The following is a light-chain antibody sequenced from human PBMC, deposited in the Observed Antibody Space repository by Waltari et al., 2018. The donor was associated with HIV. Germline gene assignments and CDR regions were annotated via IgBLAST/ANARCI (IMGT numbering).Light chain of an antibody. J-gene: IGKJ4*01. CDR1: QNIDYY. Sequence: EHVLTHSPATLSLSPGERATLSCRASQNIDYYLAWYQQKPGQAPSLLIYDTSHRVTGIPARFSGSGSGTDFTLTISSLEPEDFAVYYCQQRSNWPPTFGGGTKVEI. CDR3: QQRSNWPPT. CDR2: DTS. V-gene: IGKV3-11*01.